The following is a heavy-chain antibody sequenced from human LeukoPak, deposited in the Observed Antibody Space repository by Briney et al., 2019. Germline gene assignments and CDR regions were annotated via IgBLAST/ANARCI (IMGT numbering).Heavy chain of an antibody. CDR2: IYYSGST. D-gene: IGHD2-21*02. CDR3: ARGSRTYCGGDCYTD. J-gene: IGHJ4*02. Sequence: SETLSLTCTVSGGSISSSSYYWGWVRQPPGKGLEWIGSIYYSGSTYYNPSLKSRVTISVDTSKNQFSLKLSSVTAADTAVYYCARGSRTYCGGDCYTDWGQGTLVTVSS. CDR1: GGSISSSSYY. V-gene: IGHV4-39*07.